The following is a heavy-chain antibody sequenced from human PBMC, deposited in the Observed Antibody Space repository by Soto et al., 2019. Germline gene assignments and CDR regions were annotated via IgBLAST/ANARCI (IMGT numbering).Heavy chain of an antibody. CDR2: ISAYNGNT. CDR3: AREGCSGGSCYSYCFDP. CDR1: GYTFTSYG. D-gene: IGHD2-15*01. J-gene: IGHJ5*02. Sequence: ASVKVSCKASGYTFTSYGISWVRQAPGQGLEWMGWISAYNGNTNYAQKHQGRVTMTTDTSTSTAYMELRSLRSDDTAVYYCAREGCSGGSCYSYCFDPWGREPWSPSPQ. V-gene: IGHV1-18*04.